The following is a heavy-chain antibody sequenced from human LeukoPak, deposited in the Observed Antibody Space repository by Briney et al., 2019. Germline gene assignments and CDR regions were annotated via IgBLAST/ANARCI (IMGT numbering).Heavy chain of an antibody. CDR2: ISYDGSNK. CDR1: GFTFSSYG. Sequence: PGRSLRLSCAASGFTFSSYGMHWVRQAPGKGLEWVAVISYDGSNKYYADSVKGRFTISRDNSKNTLYLQMNSLRAGDTAVYYCAKVQQWLAPLDYWGQGTLVTGSS. J-gene: IGHJ4*02. CDR3: AKVQQWLAPLDY. V-gene: IGHV3-30*18. D-gene: IGHD6-19*01.